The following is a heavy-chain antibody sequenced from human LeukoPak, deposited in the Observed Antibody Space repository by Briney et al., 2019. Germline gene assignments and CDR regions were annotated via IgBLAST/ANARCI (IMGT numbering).Heavy chain of an antibody. CDR2: INHSGST. CDR1: GGSFSGYY. CDR3: ARSRRNYDYVLGRYRPVIPFDY. Sequence: SETLSLTCAVYGGSFSGYYWSWIRQPPGKGLEWIGEINHSGSTNYNPSLKSRVTISVDTSKNQFSLKLSSVTAADTAVYYWARSRRNYDYVLGRYRPVIPFDYWGQGTLVTVSS. J-gene: IGHJ4*02. D-gene: IGHD3-16*02. V-gene: IGHV4-34*01.